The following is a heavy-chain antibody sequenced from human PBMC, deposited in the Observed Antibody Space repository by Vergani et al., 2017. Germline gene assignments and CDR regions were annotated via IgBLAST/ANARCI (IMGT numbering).Heavy chain of an antibody. CDR3: AKVGRSEVAGTFGAFDI. Sequence: EVQLLESGGDLVQPGGSLRLSCAASGFTFIMHAMSWVRQAPGKGLEWVSTLSASGRRTHYADSVKGRFTISRDISKNTLFLNMNSLRPEDTAVYYCAKVGRSEVAGTFGAFDIWGQGTMVTVSS. D-gene: IGHD6-19*01. CDR1: GFTFIMHA. J-gene: IGHJ3*02. V-gene: IGHV3-23*01. CDR2: LSASGRRT.